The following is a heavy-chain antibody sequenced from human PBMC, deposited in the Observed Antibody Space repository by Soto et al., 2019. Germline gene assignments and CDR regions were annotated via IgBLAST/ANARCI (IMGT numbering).Heavy chain of an antibody. CDR2: IYHSGST. V-gene: IGHV4-4*02. J-gene: IGHJ3*02. Sequence: SETLSLTCAVSGGSISSSNWWSWVRQPPGKGLEWIGEIYHSGSTNYNPSLKSRVTISVDKSKNQFSLKLSSVTAADTAVYYCASLVVVAAIFFFAAFDTWCSGIMVTV. D-gene: IGHD2-15*01. CDR3: ASLVVVAAIFFFAAFDT. CDR1: GGSISSSNW.